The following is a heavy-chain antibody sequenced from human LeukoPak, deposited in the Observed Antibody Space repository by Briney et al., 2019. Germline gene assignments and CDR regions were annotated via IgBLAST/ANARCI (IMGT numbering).Heavy chain of an antibody. J-gene: IGHJ6*03. CDR3: AKGLKTGVGPYMGYHYYMDV. CDR2: VNDNGAAT. V-gene: IGHV3-23*01. D-gene: IGHD3-16*01. Sequence: GGSLRLSCAASRFAFDNFAMSWVRQAPGKGLRWVATVNDNGAATFYADSVKGRFTISRDNSYNTVSLQMNGLRDDDTGVYYCAKGLKTGVGPYMGYHYYMDVWGKGATVTVSS. CDR1: RFAFDNFA.